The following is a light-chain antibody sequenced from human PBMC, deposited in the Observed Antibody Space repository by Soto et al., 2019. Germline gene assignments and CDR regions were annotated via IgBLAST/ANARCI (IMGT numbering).Light chain of an antibody. Sequence: EIVLTQSPGTLSLSPGERATLSCRASQSVSSSSYLAWYQQKPGQAPRLLIYGASSRATGIPDRFSGSGSGTAFTLTISRLEPEDFAVYYCQQYGSSLTVGGGTKVEIK. J-gene: IGKJ4*01. V-gene: IGKV3-20*01. CDR1: QSVSSSSY. CDR3: QQYGSSLT. CDR2: GAS.